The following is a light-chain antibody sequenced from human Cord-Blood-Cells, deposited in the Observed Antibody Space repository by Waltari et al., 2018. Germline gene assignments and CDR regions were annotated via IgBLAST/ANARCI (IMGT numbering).Light chain of an antibody. V-gene: IGLV3-21*03. Sequence: SYVLTQPPSVSVAPGKTARITCGGNNIGSKSVHWYQQKPGQAPVLVVYDDSDRPSGVPERSSGSNSGNTATLTVSRVGAGDEADYYCQVWDSSSEVVFGGGTKLTVL. CDR3: QVWDSSSEVV. CDR2: DDS. J-gene: IGLJ2*01. CDR1: NIGSKS.